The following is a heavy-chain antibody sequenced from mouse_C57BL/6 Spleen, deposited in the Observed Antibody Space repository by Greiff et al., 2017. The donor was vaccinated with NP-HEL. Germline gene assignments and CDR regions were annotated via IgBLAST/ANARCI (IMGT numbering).Heavy chain of an antibody. Sequence: EVQLQQSGPELVKPGASVKISCKASGYTFTDYYMNWVKQSHGKSLEWIGDINPNNGGTSYNQKFKGKATLTVDKSSSTAYMELRSLTSEDSAVYYCASYYYGSSVSFDVWGTGTTVTVSS. CDR1: GYTFTDYY. CDR3: ASYYYGSSVSFDV. V-gene: IGHV1-26*01. CDR2: INPNNGGT. J-gene: IGHJ1*03. D-gene: IGHD1-1*01.